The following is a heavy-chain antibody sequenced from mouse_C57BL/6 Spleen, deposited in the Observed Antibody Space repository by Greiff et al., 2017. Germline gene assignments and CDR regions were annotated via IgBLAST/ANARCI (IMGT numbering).Heavy chain of an antibody. J-gene: IGHJ3*01. CDR3: AKHGDYDGGAWFAY. D-gene: IGHD2-4*01. CDR2: IWGGGST. Sequence: QVQLKESGPGLVAPSQSLSITCTVSGFSLTSYGVDWVRQPPGKGLEWLGVIWGGGSTNYNSARMSRLSISKDNSKSQVFLKMNSLQTDDTAMYYCAKHGDYDGGAWFAYWGQGTLVTVSA. V-gene: IGHV2-9*01. CDR1: GFSLTSYG.